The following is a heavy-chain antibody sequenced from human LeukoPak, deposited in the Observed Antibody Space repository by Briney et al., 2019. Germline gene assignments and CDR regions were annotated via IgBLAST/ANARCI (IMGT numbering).Heavy chain of an antibody. J-gene: IGHJ3*02. Sequence: SETLSLTCTVSGGSVSSGSYYWSWIRQPPGKGLEWIGYIYHSGSTYYNPSLKSRVTISVDRSKNQFSLKLSSVTAADTAVYYCARGQITMVRGVIITHDAFDIWGQGTMVTVSS. V-gene: IGHV4-30-2*01. CDR1: GGSVSSGSYY. CDR3: ARGQITMVRGVIITHDAFDI. CDR2: IYHSGST. D-gene: IGHD3-10*01.